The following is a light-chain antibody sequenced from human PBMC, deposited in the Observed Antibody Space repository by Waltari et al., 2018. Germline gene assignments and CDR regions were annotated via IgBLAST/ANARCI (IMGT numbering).Light chain of an antibody. CDR2: VNDDGRH. J-gene: IGLJ2*01. Sequence: QSVLTQSPSASASLGGSVKLTCTLSSGHKDNAVGWHQQRPGKGPRYLMKVNDDGRHRKAAGIPGRFSGSSSGAERYLAISSLQSEDEADYYCQTWGPGFQVFGGGTKVTVL. V-gene: IGLV4-69*01. CDR3: QTWGPGFQV. CDR1: SGHKDNA.